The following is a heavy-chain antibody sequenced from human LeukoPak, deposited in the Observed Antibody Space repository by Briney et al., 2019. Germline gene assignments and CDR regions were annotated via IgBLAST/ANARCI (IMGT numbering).Heavy chain of an antibody. CDR1: AFTFRSYG. D-gene: IGHD3-22*01. CDR3: AKKWSGDYDSSGVNDAFDI. Sequence: GGSLRLSCAASAFTFRSYGMHWARQAPGKGLEWVAFIRYHGSDKYYADSVKDRFTISRDNSKNTLYLQMNSLRAEDTAVYYCAKKWSGDYDSSGVNDAFDIWGQGTMVTVSS. V-gene: IGHV3-30*02. CDR2: IRYHGSDK. J-gene: IGHJ3*02.